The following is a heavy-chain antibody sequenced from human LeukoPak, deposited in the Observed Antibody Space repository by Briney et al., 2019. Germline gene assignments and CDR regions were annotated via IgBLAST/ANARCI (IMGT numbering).Heavy chain of an antibody. CDR1: GGSISSYC. D-gene: IGHD4/OR15-4a*01. CDR2: IYYSGRT. V-gene: IGHV4-59*01. Sequence: PSETLSLTCTVSGGSISSYCWSWIRQPPGKGLEWIGYIYYSGRTNYNPSLKSRVTISVDTSKNQFALKLSSVTAADTAVYYCARGYGGNAIDYWGQGTLVTVSS. J-gene: IGHJ4*02. CDR3: ARGYGGNAIDY.